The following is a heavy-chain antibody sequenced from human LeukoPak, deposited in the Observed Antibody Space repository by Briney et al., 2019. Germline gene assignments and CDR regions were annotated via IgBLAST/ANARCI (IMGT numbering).Heavy chain of an antibody. CDR3: ARERSYFNNWFDP. CDR2: IYYSGST. Sequence: SETLSLTCTVSGGSISSYYWSWLRQPPGKGLEWIGYIYYSGSTNYNPSLKSRVTISVDTSKNQFSLKLSSVTAADTAVYYCARERSYFNNWFDPWGQGTLVTVSS. J-gene: IGHJ5*02. D-gene: IGHD1-26*01. CDR1: GGSISSYY. V-gene: IGHV4-59*01.